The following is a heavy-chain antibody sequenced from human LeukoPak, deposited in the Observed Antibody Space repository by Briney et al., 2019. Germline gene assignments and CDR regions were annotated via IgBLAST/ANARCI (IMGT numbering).Heavy chain of an antibody. Sequence: PSETLSLTCAVYGGSFSGYYWSWIRQPPGKGLEWIGEINHSGSTNYNPSLKSRVTISVGTSKNQFSLKLSSVTAADTAVYYCARSAWVYYFDYWGQGTLVTVSS. J-gene: IGHJ4*02. D-gene: IGHD7-27*01. CDR3: ARSAWVYYFDY. CDR1: GGSFSGYY. CDR2: INHSGST. V-gene: IGHV4-34*01.